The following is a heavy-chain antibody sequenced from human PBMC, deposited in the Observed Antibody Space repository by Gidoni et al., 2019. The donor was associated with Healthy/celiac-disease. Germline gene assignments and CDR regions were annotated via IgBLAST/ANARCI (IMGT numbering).Heavy chain of an antibody. CDR1: GFSFSSYA. CDR3: AILPGIAAAGRDY. D-gene: IGHD6-13*01. V-gene: IGHV3-23*01. CDR2: ISGSGGST. J-gene: IGHJ4*02. Sequence: EVQLLESGGGLVQPGGSLRLSCAASGFSFSSYAMSWVRQAPGKGLGWVSAISGSGGSTYYADSVKGRFTISRDNSKNTLYLQMNSLRAEDTAVYYCAILPGIAAAGRDYWGQGTLVTVSS.